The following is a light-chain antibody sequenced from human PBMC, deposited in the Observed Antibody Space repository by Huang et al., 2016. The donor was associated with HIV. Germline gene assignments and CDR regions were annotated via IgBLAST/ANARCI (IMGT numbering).Light chain of an antibody. CDR1: QTLYNNY. Sequence: EILLTQSPGTLSLSPGEKATLSCRTSQTLYNNYLAWYQHNPGLAPRLLIYGSSSRATGIPDRFIGSASGADFTLTINRLQPEDFSLYYCQQYGSSPPSFGHGSRVEIK. CDR2: GSS. V-gene: IGKV3-20*01. CDR3: QQYGSSPPS. J-gene: IGKJ5*01.